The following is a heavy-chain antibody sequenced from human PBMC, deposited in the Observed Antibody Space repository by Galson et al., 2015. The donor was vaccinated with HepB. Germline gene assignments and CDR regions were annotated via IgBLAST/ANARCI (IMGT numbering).Heavy chain of an antibody. Sequence: SLRLSCAASGFTFSSYAMSWVRQAPGKGLEWASAISGSGGSTYYADSVKGRFTISRDNSKNTLYLQMNSLRAEDTAVYYCAKGTQPEDYGDYGVDSDYWGQGTLVTVSS. CDR2: ISGSGGST. J-gene: IGHJ4*02. V-gene: IGHV3-23*01. CDR1: GFTFSSYA. CDR3: AKGTQPEDYGDYGVDSDY. D-gene: IGHD4-17*01.